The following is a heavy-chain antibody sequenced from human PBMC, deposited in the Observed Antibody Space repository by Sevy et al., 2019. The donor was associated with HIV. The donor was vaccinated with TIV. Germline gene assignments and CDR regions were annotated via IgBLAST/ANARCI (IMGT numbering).Heavy chain of an antibody. V-gene: IGHV1-69*13. Sequence: ASVKVSCKASGGNFRNYVISWVRRAPGQGLEWMGGIIPTSGTANYAQTFQGRVTIIADESTSTAYMELSSLRSEDTAVYYCARLYPCGGACYYFDSWGQGTLVTVSS. CDR2: IIPTSGTA. J-gene: IGHJ4*02. CDR3: ARLYPCGGACYYFDS. D-gene: IGHD2-21*02. CDR1: GGNFRNYV.